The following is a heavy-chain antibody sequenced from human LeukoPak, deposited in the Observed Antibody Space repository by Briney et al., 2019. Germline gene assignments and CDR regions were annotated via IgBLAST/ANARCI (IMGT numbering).Heavy chain of an antibody. J-gene: IGHJ4*02. CDR2: IIPILGIA. CDR3: ASPLHYYDSSGYSFDY. CDR1: GGTFSSYT. V-gene: IGHV1-69*02. D-gene: IGHD3-22*01. Sequence: SVKVSCKASGGTFSSYTISWVRQAPGQGLEWMGRIIPILGIASYAQKFQGRVTITADKSTSTAYMELSSLRSEDTAVYYCASPLHYYDSSGYSFDYWGQGTLVTVSS.